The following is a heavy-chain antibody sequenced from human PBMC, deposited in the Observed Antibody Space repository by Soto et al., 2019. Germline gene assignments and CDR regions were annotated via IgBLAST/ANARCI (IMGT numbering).Heavy chain of an antibody. Sequence: ASVKVSCKASGGTFSSYTTSWVRQAPGQGLEWMGRIIPILGITNYAQKFQGRVTMTADTSTSTAYMELSSLRSDDTAVYYCARVVGAGGFDPWGQGTLVTVSS. J-gene: IGHJ5*02. D-gene: IGHD1-26*01. CDR1: GGTFSSYT. V-gene: IGHV1-69*02. CDR3: ARVVGAGGFDP. CDR2: IIPILGIT.